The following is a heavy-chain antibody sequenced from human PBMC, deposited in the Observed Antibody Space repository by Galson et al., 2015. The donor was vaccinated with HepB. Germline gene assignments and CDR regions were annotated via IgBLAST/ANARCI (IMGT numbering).Heavy chain of an antibody. D-gene: IGHD5-12*01. V-gene: IGHV3-11*06. CDR3: ARYISYDGYCDY. J-gene: IGHJ4*02. CDR2: ITSSSSYT. CDR1: GFTFSDYY. Sequence: SLRLSCAGSGFTFSDYYMSWIRQAPGKGLEWISYITSSSSYTKYVDSVRGRFTISRDNAKNSLYLQMNSVRAEDTAVYYCARYISYDGYCDYWGQGTLVTVSS.